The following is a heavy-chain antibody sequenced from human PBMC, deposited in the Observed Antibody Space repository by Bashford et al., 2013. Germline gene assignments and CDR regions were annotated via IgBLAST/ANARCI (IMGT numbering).Heavy chain of an antibody. D-gene: IGHD3-10*01. CDR3: ARGSGSYHYFDY. CDR2: VFYSGST. V-gene: IGHV4-59*08. J-gene: IGHJ4*02. CDR1: GGSINSYY. Sequence: TLSLTCTVSGGSINSYYWSWIRQPPGKGLEWIGFVFYSGSTYYNPSLKSRVTISVDTSKNQFSLRLSSVTAADTAVYYCARGSGSYHYFDYWGQGTLVTVSS.